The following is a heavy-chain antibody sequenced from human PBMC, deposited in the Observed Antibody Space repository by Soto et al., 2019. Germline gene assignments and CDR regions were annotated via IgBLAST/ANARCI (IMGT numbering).Heavy chain of an antibody. Sequence: QVQLVQSGAEEKKPGASVKVSCKASGYTFISYAMHWVRQAPGQRLEWMGWINAGNGNTKYSQKFQGRVTITRDTSASTAYMELSSLRSAETAVYYCARVGPAAAGTGWELLYDFDYWGQGTLVTVSS. CDR2: INAGNGNT. CDR3: ARVGPAAAGTGWELLYDFDY. D-gene: IGHD6-13*01. V-gene: IGHV1-3*05. J-gene: IGHJ4*02. CDR1: GYTFISYA.